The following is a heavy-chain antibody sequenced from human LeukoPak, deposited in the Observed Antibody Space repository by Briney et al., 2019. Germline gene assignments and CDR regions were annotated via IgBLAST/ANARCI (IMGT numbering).Heavy chain of an antibody. Sequence: PGGSLRLSCAASGFTFSSYAMSWVRQAPGKGLEWVSAISGSGGSTYYADSVKGRFTISRDNSKNTLYLQMNSLRAEDTAVYYCARPVSGNDLRGGDYWSQGTLVTVSS. CDR3: ARPVSGNDLRGGDY. CDR1: GFTFSSYA. J-gene: IGHJ4*02. D-gene: IGHD1-1*01. CDR2: ISGSGGST. V-gene: IGHV3-23*01.